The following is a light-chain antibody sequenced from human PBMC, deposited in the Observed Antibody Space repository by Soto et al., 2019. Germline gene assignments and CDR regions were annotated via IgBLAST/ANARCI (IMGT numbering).Light chain of an antibody. CDR3: QQYYSTPPVT. J-gene: IGKJ4*01. CDR2: WAS. CDR1: QSVLYSSNNNNY. Sequence: DIVMTQSPDSLAVSLGERGTTNCKSSQSVLYSSNNNNYLAWYQQKPGQPPKLLIYWASTRESGVPDRFSGSGSGTDFTLTISSLQAEDVAVYYCQQYYSTPPVTFGGGTKVDIK. V-gene: IGKV4-1*01.